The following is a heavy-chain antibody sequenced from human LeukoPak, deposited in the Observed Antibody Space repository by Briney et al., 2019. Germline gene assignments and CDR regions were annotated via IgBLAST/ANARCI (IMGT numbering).Heavy chain of an antibody. CDR1: GYRFTNYW. D-gene: IGHD1-14*01. CDR2: IYPGDSET. V-gene: IGHV5-51*01. J-gene: IGHJ5*02. Sequence: GESLKISCKGSGYRFTNYWIGWVRQMPGKGLEWMGIIYPGDSETRYSPSFQGQITISADKSISTAYLQWSSLRASDTAMYYCARITGWFDLWGQGTLVTVSS. CDR3: ARITGWFDL.